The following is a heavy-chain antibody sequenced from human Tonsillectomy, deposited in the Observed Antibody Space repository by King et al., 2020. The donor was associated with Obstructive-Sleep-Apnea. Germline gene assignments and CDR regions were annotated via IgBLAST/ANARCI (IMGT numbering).Heavy chain of an antibody. CDR2: IRSKAYGGTT. CDR1: VFTFGDYA. Sequence: VQLVESGGGLVQPGRSLRLSCTASVFTFGDYAMSWFRQAPGRGLEWVGLIRSKAYGGTTEYAASVKGRFPISRDDSKRIAYLQMNSLKTEDTAVYYCTRARYSYGTPLFDYWGQGTLVTVSS. V-gene: IGHV3-49*03. J-gene: IGHJ4*02. CDR3: TRARYSYGTPLFDY. D-gene: IGHD5-18*01.